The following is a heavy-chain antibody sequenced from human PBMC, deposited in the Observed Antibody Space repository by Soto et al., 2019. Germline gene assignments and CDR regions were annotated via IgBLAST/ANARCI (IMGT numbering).Heavy chain of an antibody. CDR1: GGSISSRGYY. CDR3: ASGTEVSPSWDV. D-gene: IGHD1-26*01. Sequence: PSETLSLTCTVSGGSISSRGYYWGWIRQPPGKGLEWIGTIYYSGSTYYNPSLKSRVTISVDTSKNQFSLKLSSVTAADTAVYYCASGTEVSPSWDVWGQGTTVTVSS. J-gene: IGHJ6*02. V-gene: IGHV4-39*07. CDR2: IYYSGST.